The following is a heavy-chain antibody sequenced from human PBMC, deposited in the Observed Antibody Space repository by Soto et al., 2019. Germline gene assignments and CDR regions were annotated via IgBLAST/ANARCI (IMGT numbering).Heavy chain of an antibody. D-gene: IGHD3-10*01. Sequence: QPQLQESGPGLVKPSETLSLTCTASGDSISSPSYYWGWFRQPPGKGLEWIGSIYYHGHTFYNPSLASRVTFSVQLSKNQLSLKLSSVTAADTTIYYCPRQRGSARWAFDIWGHGTMVTVS. CDR1: GDSISSPSYY. J-gene: IGHJ3*02. V-gene: IGHV4-39*01. CDR3: PRQRGSARWAFDI. CDR2: IYYHGHT.